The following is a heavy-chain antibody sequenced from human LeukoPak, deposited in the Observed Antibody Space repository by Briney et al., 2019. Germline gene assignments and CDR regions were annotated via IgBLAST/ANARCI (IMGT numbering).Heavy chain of an antibody. V-gene: IGHV3-11*04. D-gene: IGHD3-22*01. J-gene: IGHJ5*02. CDR3: ARDFDSTGYANWFDP. CDR2: ISSSGSTI. CDR1: GFTFSDYY. Sequence: GGSLRLSCAASGFTFSDYYMSWIRQAPGKGLEWVSYISSSGSTIYYADSVKGRFTISRDNAKNSLYLQMNSLRAEDTAVYYCARDFDSTGYANWFDPWGQGTLVTVSS.